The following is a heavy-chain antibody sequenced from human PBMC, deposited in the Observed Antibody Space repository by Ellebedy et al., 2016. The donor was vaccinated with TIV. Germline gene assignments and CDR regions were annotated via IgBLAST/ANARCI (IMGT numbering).Heavy chain of an antibody. V-gene: IGHV1-69*13. CDR1: GGTFGNHP. D-gene: IGHD2-2*01. J-gene: IGHJ3*02. Sequence: SVKVSCKASGGTFGNHPLSWVRLAPGQGLEWVGRIIPMFGVTDTAQMLQGRLTITADESTSTAHMELSSLRPEDTAVYYCARNSDVVLVPSAYASSFDIWGQGTMVTVSS. CDR3: ARNSDVVLVPSAYASSFDI. CDR2: IIPMFGVT.